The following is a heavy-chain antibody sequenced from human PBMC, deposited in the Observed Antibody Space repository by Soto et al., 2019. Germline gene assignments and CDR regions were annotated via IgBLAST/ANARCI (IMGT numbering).Heavy chain of an antibody. D-gene: IGHD3-22*01. CDR3: ARESLRFYDSDGLLES. CDR1: GFTFSHYS. CDR2: ISTSSTDT. Sequence: GGSLRLSCAASGFTFSHYSMHWVRQAPGKGLEWISYISTSSTDTYYADSVKGRFTVSRDNANKFLFLQMNSLTDEDTAVYYCARESLRFYDSDGLLESWGQGTLVTVSS. V-gene: IGHV3-48*02. J-gene: IGHJ4*02.